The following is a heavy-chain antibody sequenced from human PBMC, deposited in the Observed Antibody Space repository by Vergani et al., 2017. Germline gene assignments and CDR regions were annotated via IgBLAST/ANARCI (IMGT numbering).Heavy chain of an antibody. CDR2: ISGSGGST. CDR1: GFTFSSYA. D-gene: IGHD3-9*01. V-gene: IGHV3-23*01. Sequence: EVQLLESGGGLVQPGGSLRLSCAASGFTFSSYAMSWVRQAPGKGLEWVSAISGSGGSTYYADSVKGRFTISRDNSKNTLYLQMNSLRAEDTAVYYCAKVGDILYDILTGYSFGSARASXFDYWGQGTLVTVSS. CDR3: AKVGDILYDILTGYSFGSARASXFDY. J-gene: IGHJ4*02.